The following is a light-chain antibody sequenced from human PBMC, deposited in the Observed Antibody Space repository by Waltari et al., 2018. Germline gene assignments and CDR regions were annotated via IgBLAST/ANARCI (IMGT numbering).Light chain of an antibody. CDR3: QQYNSYPYT. Sequence: DIQMTQSPSTLSESVGDRVTITCRASQSISSWLAWYQQKPGKAPKPLIYKASSLESGVPSRFSGSGSGTEFTLTISSLQPDDFATYYCQQYNSYPYTFGQGTKLEIK. V-gene: IGKV1-5*03. CDR1: QSISSW. CDR2: KAS. J-gene: IGKJ2*01.